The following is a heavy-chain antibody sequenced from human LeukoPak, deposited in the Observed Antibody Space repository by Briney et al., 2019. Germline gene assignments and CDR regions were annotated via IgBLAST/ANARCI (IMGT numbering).Heavy chain of an antibody. J-gene: IGHJ4*02. CDR3: AKLHGDFLPAHY. Sequence: GGSLRLSCAASGFTFSSYAMHWVRQAPGKGLEWVASLHYDGIKKYYAASVKGRFTISRDSSKNTLVLQMNTLRVEDTALYYCAKLHGDFLPAHYWGQGTLVTVSS. V-gene: IGHV3-30*02. CDR1: GFTFSSYA. CDR2: LHYDGIKK.